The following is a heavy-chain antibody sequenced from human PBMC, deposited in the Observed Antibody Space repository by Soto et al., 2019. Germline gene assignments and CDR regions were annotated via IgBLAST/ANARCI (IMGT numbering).Heavy chain of an antibody. CDR1: GYTFTSYG. D-gene: IGHD4-4*01. V-gene: IGHV1-18*04. CDR3: AXVESGDDYSNYYYGMDV. CDR2: ISAYSGNT. Sequence: APVKVSCKASGYTFTSYGISWVRQAPGQGLEWMGWISAYSGNTNYAQKLQGRVTMTTDTSTSTAYMELRSLRSDDTAVYYCAXVESGDDYSNYYYGMDVWGQGTTVTVSS. J-gene: IGHJ6*02.